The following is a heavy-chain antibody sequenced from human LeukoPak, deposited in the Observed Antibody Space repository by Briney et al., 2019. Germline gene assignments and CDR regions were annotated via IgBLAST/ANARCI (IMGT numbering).Heavy chain of an antibody. V-gene: IGHV3-21*01. CDR3: VRGGIQLWSSGSRREYFHY. CDR2: ISSSSSYI. CDR1: GFTFSSYS. D-gene: IGHD5-18*01. Sequence: GGSLRLSCAASGFTFSSYSMNWVRQAPGKGLEWVSSISSSSSYIYYADSVKGRFTISRDNAKNTLYLHMNSLRVEDTAVFYCVRGGIQLWSSGSRREYFHYWGQGSLVTVSS. J-gene: IGHJ1*01.